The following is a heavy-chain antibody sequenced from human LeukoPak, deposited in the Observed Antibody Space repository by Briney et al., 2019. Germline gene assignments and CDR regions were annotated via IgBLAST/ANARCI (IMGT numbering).Heavy chain of an antibody. CDR1: GSTFSGYE. CDR2: ISSSGSTI. V-gene: IGHV3-48*03. D-gene: IGHD4-17*01. CDR3: ARLRGVNGDYA. Sequence: GGSLRLSCAASGSTFSGYEMNWVRQAPGKGLEWVSYISSSGSTIYYADSVKGRFTISRDNAKNSLYLQMNSLRAEDTAVYYCARLRGVNGDYAWGQGTLVTVSS. J-gene: IGHJ4*02.